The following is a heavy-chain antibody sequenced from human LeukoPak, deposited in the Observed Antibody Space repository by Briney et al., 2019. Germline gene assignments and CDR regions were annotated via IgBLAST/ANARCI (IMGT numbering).Heavy chain of an antibody. CDR1: GFTFDDYA. Sequence: PGGSLRLSCAASGFTFDDYAMHWVRQAPGKGLEWVSGISWNSGSIGYADSVKGRFTISRDNAKNPLYLQMNSLRAEDMALYYCAKAPIRGYSYGYFDYWGQGTLVTVSS. CDR2: ISWNSGSI. V-gene: IGHV3-9*03. D-gene: IGHD5-18*01. CDR3: AKAPIRGYSYGYFDY. J-gene: IGHJ4*02.